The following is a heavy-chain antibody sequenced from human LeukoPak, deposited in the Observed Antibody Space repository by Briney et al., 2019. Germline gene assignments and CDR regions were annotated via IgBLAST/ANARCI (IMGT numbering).Heavy chain of an antibody. CDR1: GGSISANTYY. J-gene: IGHJ4*02. Sequence: PSETLSLTCIVSGGSISANTYYWGWIRLPPGKGLEWIGEIHHRGTTYYNPSLRSRVTISVDTSKNQFSLRLTSVTAADTAVYYCARVTYNGYQHFDYWGQGNLVTVS. CDR3: ARVTYNGYQHFDY. V-gene: IGHV4-39*07. D-gene: IGHD3-10*01. CDR2: IHHRGTT.